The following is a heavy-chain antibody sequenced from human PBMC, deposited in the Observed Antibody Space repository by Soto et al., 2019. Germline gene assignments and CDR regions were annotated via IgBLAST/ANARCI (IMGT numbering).Heavy chain of an antibody. D-gene: IGHD3-22*01. V-gene: IGHV1-3*01. CDR3: ARTYQHRSYYDSSPFDP. CDR2: INAGNGNT. CDR1: GYTFTGYA. Sequence: GASVKVSCKASGYTFTGYAMHWVRQAPGQRLEWMGWINAGNGNTKYSQKFQGRVTISKDTSKNQVVLTMTNMDPVDTATYYCARTYQHRSYYDSSPFDPWGQGTLVTVSS. J-gene: IGHJ5*02.